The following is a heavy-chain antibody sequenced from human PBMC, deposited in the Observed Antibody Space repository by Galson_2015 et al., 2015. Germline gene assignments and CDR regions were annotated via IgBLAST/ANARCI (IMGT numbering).Heavy chain of an antibody. CDR1: GFTFPDYA. Sequence: SLRLSCAASGFTFPDYAMHWVRHAPGKGLEWVSGISWNGGSLGYVDSVKGRFSISRDNAKNSLYLQMNSLRPEDTAFYYCARNFIEGTNWDEDFPGYWGQGTLVTVSS. CDR2: ISWNGGSL. J-gene: IGHJ4*02. CDR3: ARNFIEGTNWDEDFPGY. D-gene: IGHD1-1*01. V-gene: IGHV3-9*01.